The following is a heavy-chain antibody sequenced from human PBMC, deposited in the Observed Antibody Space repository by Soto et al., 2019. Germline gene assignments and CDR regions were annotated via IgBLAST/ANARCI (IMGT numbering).Heavy chain of an antibody. Sequence: TLYLTFAFLCFSICCVGYSWSWIRQPPGKGLEWIGYIYHSGSTYYNPSLKSRVTISVDRSKNQFSLKLSSVTAADTAVYYCARTPDIWGQGTMVT. J-gene: IGHJ3*02. V-gene: IGHV4-30-2*01. CDR3: ARTPDI. CDR2: IYHSGST. CDR1: CFSICCVGYS.